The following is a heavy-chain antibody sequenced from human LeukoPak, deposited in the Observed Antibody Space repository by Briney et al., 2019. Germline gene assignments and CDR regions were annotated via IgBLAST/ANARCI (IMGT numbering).Heavy chain of an antibody. Sequence: SVKVSCKASGGTFSSYAIGWVRQAPGQGLEWMGRIIPILGIANYAQKFQGRVTITADKSTSTAYMELSSLRSEDTAVYYCASLTVTTRRGFDYWGQGTLVTVSS. V-gene: IGHV1-69*04. CDR2: IIPILGIA. CDR3: ASLTVTTRRGFDY. D-gene: IGHD4-17*01. CDR1: GGTFSSYA. J-gene: IGHJ4*02.